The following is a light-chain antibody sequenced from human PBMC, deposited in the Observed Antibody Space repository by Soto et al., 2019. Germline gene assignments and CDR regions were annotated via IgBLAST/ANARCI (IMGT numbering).Light chain of an antibody. V-gene: IGKV3-20*01. J-gene: IGKJ1*01. CDR2: GAS. CDR1: QSVSSSY. Sequence: EIVLTQSPATLSLSPVERATLSCMASQSVSSSYLAWYQQKPGQAPRLLIYGASSRATGIPDRFSGSGSGTDFTLTISRLEPEDFAVYYCQQYGSSRWTFGQGTKVDIK. CDR3: QQYGSSRWT.